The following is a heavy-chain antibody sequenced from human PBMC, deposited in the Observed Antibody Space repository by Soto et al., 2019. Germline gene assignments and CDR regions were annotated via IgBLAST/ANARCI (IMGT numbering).Heavy chain of an antibody. CDR3: ARVSVVVVPAAILGHYGMDV. J-gene: IGHJ6*02. V-gene: IGHV1-3*01. Sequence: ASVKVSCKASGYTFTSYAIHWVRQAAGQGLEWMGWINAGNGNTKYSQKFQGRVTITRDTSASTAYMELSSLRSEDTAVYYCARVSVVVVPAAILGHYGMDVWGQGTTVTVSS. D-gene: IGHD2-2*01. CDR2: INAGNGNT. CDR1: GYTFTSYA.